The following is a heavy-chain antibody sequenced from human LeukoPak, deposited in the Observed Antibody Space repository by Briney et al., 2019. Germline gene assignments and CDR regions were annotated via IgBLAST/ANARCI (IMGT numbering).Heavy chain of an antibody. V-gene: IGHV3-74*01. CDR2: INNEDSRT. J-gene: IGHJ2*01. CDR3: AREFRKSVGWYYDL. CDR1: GFTFSSYW. Sequence: HPGGSLRLSCVASGFTFSSYWMHWVRQAPGKGLVWVSRINNEDSRTGYADSVKGRFTISRDNAKNALYLQMSSLRAEDTAVYYCAREFRKSVGWYYDLWGRGTLVTVSS.